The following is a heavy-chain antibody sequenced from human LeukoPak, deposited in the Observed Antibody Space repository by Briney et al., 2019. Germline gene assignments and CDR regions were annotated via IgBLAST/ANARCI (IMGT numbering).Heavy chain of an antibody. Sequence: GRSLRLSCAASGFTFSAYGMSWVRQSPRKGLEWVSGVSGADGTTYYADSVKGRFTISRDNSKSTLYLQMNNLRAEDTAVYYCAKHWSYCSTTSCFFNYYYYYMDVWGKGTTVTVSS. CDR2: VSGADGTT. CDR3: AKHWSYCSTTSCFFNYYYYYMDV. V-gene: IGHV3-23*01. D-gene: IGHD2-2*01. CDR1: GFTFSAYG. J-gene: IGHJ6*03.